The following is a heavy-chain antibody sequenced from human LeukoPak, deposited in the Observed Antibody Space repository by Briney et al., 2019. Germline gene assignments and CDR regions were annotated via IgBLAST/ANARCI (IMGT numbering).Heavy chain of an antibody. J-gene: IGHJ4*02. CDR2: IYHSGST. D-gene: IGHD2-2*01. CDR3: ARRGIVVVPAALDY. Sequence: PSGTLSLTCAVSGDSINNNNWWSWVRQPPGKGLEWIGEIYHSGSTTYNPSLRSRVTISVDRSENEFSLKLTSVTAADTAVYYCARRGIVVVPAALDYWGQGTLVTVSS. V-gene: IGHV4-4*02. CDR1: GDSINNNNW.